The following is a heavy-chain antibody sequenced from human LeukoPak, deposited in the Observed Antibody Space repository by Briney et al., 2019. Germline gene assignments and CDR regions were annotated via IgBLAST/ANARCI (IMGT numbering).Heavy chain of an antibody. CDR1: GNTLRELP. CDR2: FDPENAEI. D-gene: IGHD3-3*01. CDR3: ATRGSDFWSGFDY. V-gene: IGHV1-24*01. Sequence: AASVKVSCKLSGNTLRELPIQWVRQAGGKGLEWMAGFDPENAEIVYAQKFQGRVTMTEDTSTNTAYMELTSLTSDDTALYYCATRGSDFWSGFDYGGREPRSPSPQ. J-gene: IGHJ4*02.